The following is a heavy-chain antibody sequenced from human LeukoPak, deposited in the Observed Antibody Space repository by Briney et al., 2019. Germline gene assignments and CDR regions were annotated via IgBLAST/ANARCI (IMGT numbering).Heavy chain of an antibody. J-gene: IGHJ4*02. CDR3: ARGLDYYDSSGFNY. D-gene: IGHD3-22*01. V-gene: IGHV4-30-2*05. CDR1: GGSISSSGYS. Sequence: SETLSLTCAVSGGSISSSGYSWSWIRQPPGKGLEWIGYIYYSGSTYYNPSLKSRVTISVDTSKNQFSLKLSSVTAADTAVYYCARGLDYYDSSGFNYWGQGTLVTVSS. CDR2: IYYSGST.